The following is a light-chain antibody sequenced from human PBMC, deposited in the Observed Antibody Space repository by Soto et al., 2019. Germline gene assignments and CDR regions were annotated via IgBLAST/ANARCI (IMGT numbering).Light chain of an antibody. CDR1: QSVGSD. Sequence: EIGMTQSPATLSVSPGERATLSCRASQSVGSDLAWYQQKPGQAPRLVIYGASTRATGIPDRFSASGSGTDFTLTISRLEPEDFAVYYCHQYGSSPATFGQGTRLEIK. CDR2: GAS. CDR3: HQYGSSPAT. J-gene: IGKJ5*01. V-gene: IGKV3-20*01.